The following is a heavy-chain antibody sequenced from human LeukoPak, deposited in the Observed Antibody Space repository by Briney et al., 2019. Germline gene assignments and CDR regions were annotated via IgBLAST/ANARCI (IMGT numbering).Heavy chain of an antibody. V-gene: IGHV5-51*01. D-gene: IGHD6-13*01. CDR2: IYPGDSDT. CDR1: GYSFPSYW. Sequence: GESLKISCKGSGYSFPSYWIGWVRQMPGKGLEWMGIIYPGDSDTRYSPSFQGQVTISADKSISTAYLQWSSLKASDTAMYYCARQRGAAAGIGYMDVWGKGTTVTISS. J-gene: IGHJ6*03. CDR3: ARQRGAAAGIGYMDV.